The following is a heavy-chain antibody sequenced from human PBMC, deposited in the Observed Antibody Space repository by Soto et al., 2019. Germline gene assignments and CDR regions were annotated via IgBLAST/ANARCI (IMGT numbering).Heavy chain of an antibody. CDR2: IVVGSGNT. D-gene: IGHD4-17*01. V-gene: IGHV1-58*01. CDR3: AGVYGGNAYNRFAP. CDR1: GFTFTNSA. J-gene: IGHJ5*02. Sequence: SVKVSCKASGFTFTNSAVQWVRPARGQRLEWIGWIVVGSGNTNYAQKFQERVTITRDMSTSTAYMELSSLRSEDTAVYYCAGVYGGNAYNRFAPWGQGTLVTGSS.